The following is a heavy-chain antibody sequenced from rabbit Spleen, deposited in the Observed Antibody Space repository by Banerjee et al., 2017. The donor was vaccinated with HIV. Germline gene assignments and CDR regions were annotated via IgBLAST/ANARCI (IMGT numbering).Heavy chain of an antibody. D-gene: IGHD2-1*01. Sequence: QEQLEESGGGLVQPEGSLTLTCTASGFSFSSSYWICWVRQAPGKGLEWIACIWLGSSGRIDYANWAKGRFTISKTSSTTVTLQMTSLTAADTATYFCARGDNSDDVFRLWGPGTLVTVS. CDR1: GFSFSSSYW. J-gene: IGHJ4*01. V-gene: IGHV1S45*01. CDR3: ARGDNSDDVFRL. CDR2: IWLGSSGRI.